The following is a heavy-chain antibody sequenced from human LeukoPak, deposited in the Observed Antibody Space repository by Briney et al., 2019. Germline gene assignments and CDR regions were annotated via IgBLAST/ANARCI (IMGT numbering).Heavy chain of an antibody. CDR3: AGLDCGGDCYPDY. D-gene: IGHD2-21*02. CDR1: GGTFSSYA. CDR2: IIPIFHTT. V-gene: IGHV1-69*05. J-gene: IGHJ4*02. Sequence: SVKVSCKASGGTFSSYAINWVRQAPGQGLEWMGRIIPIFHTTNYAKKFQGRVTITTDESTSTAYMELSSLRSEDTAVYYCAGLDCGGDCYPDYWGQGTLVTVSS.